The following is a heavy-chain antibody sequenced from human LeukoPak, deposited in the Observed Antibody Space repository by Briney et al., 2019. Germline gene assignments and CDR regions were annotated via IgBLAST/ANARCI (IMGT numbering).Heavy chain of an antibody. CDR1: GGSFSGYY. V-gene: IGHV4-34*01. Sequence: SETLSLTCAVYGGSFSGYYWSWIRQPPGKGLEWIGEINHSGSTNYNPSLKSRVTISVDTSKNQFSLKLSSVTAADTAVYYCARHGPGYQPLWEFDYWGQGTLVTVSS. CDR2: INHSGST. CDR3: ARHGPGYQPLWEFDY. J-gene: IGHJ4*02. D-gene: IGHD2-2*01.